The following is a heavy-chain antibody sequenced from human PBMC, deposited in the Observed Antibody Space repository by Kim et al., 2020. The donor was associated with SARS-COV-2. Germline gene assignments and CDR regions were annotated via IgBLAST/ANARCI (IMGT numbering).Heavy chain of an antibody. D-gene: IGHD3-10*01. Sequence: GGSLRLSCAASGFTFSSYGMHWVRQAPGKGLEWVAVISYDGSNKYYADSVTGRFTISRDNSKNTLYLQMNSLRAEDTAVYYCARDRDRISYGSGLSDYWGQGTLVTVSS. V-gene: IGHV3-33*05. J-gene: IGHJ4*02. CDR2: ISYDGSNK. CDR1: GFTFSSYG. CDR3: ARDRDRISYGSGLSDY.